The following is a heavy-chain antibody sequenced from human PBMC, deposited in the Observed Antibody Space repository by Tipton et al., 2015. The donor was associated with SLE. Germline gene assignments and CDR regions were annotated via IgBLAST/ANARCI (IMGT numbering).Heavy chain of an antibody. J-gene: IGHJ3*02. CDR1: GGSISNYY. CDR2: IYYSGST. V-gene: IGHV4-59*08. Sequence: LTCTVSGGSISNYYWSWIRQPPGKGLEWIGYIYYSGSTNYNPSLKSRVTISVDTSKNQFSLKLNSVTAADTAVYYCARSSCSSTSCYLDAFDIWGQGTMVTVSS. D-gene: IGHD2-2*01. CDR3: ARSSCSSTSCYLDAFDI.